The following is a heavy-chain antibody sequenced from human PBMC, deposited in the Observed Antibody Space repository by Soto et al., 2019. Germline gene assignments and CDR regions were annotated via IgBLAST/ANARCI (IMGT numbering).Heavy chain of an antibody. J-gene: IGHJ4*02. Sequence: QVQLVESGGGVVQPGRSLRLSCAASGFTFNNYGMHWVRQAPGKGLEWVAIISNDGSNKNYVDSVKGRFTISRDNSKNTQFLQMNTLKPEKTAGYFGAGGCFAAYCYLFDNWGQGTLVTVSS. CDR1: GFTFNNYG. D-gene: IGHD2-15*01. V-gene: IGHV3-30*03. CDR3: AGGCFAAYCYLFDN. CDR2: ISNDGSNK.